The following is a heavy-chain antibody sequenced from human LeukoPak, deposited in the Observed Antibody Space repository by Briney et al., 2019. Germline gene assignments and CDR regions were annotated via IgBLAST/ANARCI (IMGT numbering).Heavy chain of an antibody. CDR3: ATSIVGVTHFDY. Sequence: ASVKVSCKVSGYTLTELSMHWVRQAPGKGLEWMGGFDPEDGETIYAQKFQGRVTMTEGTSTDTAYMELSSLRSEDTAVYYCATSIVGVTHFDYWGQGTLVTVSS. D-gene: IGHD1-26*01. CDR1: GYTLTELS. J-gene: IGHJ4*02. CDR2: FDPEDGET. V-gene: IGHV1-24*01.